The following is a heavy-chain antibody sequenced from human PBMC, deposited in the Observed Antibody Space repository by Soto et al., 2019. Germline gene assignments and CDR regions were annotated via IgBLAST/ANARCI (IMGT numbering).Heavy chain of an antibody. Sequence: ASVKVSCKASGYTFTGYYMHWVRQAPGQGLEWMGWINPNSGGTNYAQKFQGRVTMTRDTSISTAYMELSRLRSDDTAVYYCARGNYDLWGGPQTTHYGMDVWGQGTTVTVSS. V-gene: IGHV1-2*02. D-gene: IGHD3-3*01. CDR2: INPNSGGT. CDR3: ARGNYDLWGGPQTTHYGMDV. J-gene: IGHJ6*02. CDR1: GYTFTGYY.